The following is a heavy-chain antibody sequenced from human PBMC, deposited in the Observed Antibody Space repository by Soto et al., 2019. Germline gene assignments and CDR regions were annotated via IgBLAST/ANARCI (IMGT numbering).Heavy chain of an antibody. CDR1: GYTFTSYG. J-gene: IGHJ3*02. V-gene: IGHV1-18*01. CDR3: ASICVSGYCSGGSCYSSAFDI. D-gene: IGHD2-15*01. Sequence: ASVKVSCKASGYTFTSYGISWVRQAPGQGLEWMGWISAYNGNTNYAQKHQGRVTMTTDTSTSTAFLELRSLRSDDTAVYYCASICVSGYCSGGSCYSSAFDIWGQGTMVTVSS. CDR2: ISAYNGNT.